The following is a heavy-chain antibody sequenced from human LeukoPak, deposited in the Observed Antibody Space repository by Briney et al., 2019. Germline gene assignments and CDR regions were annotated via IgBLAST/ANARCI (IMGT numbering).Heavy chain of an antibody. CDR3: ARDLPGLGGGGGQVPYYYCYGMDV. D-gene: IGHD2-2*01. CDR1: GFTFSDYY. V-gene: IGHV3-11*01. Sequence: KSGGSLRLSCAASGFTFSDYYMSWIRQAPGKGLEWVSYISSSGSTIYYADSVKGRFTISRDNAKNSLYLQMDSLRAEDTAVYYCARDLPGLGGGGGQVPYYYCYGMDVWGQGTTVTVSS. J-gene: IGHJ6*02. CDR2: ISSSGSTI.